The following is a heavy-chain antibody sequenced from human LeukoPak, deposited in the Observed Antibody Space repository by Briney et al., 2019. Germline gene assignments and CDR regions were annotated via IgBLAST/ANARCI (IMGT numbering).Heavy chain of an antibody. CDR2: ISYDGSNK. Sequence: PGGSLRLSCEASGFTFNTYSMNWARQAPGKGLEWVAVISYDGSNKYYADSVKGRFTISRDNSKNTLYLQMNSLRAEDTAVYYCARVPYSYGLGYYYYMDVWGKGTTVTVSS. CDR3: ARVPYSYGLGYYYYMDV. CDR1: GFTFNTYS. J-gene: IGHJ6*03. D-gene: IGHD5-18*01. V-gene: IGHV3-30*04.